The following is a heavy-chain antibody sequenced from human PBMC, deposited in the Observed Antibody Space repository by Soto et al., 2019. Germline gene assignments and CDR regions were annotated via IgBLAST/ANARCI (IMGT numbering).Heavy chain of an antibody. CDR3: ARAYTTYYYDSSGYY. CDR2: IWYDGSNK. V-gene: IGHV3-33*08. D-gene: IGHD3-22*01. Sequence: PGGSLRLSCAASGFTFSSYGMHWVRQAPGKGLEWVAVIWYDGSNKYYADSVKGRFTISRDNSKNTLYLQMNSLRAEDTAVYYCARAYTTYYYDSSGYYWGQGTLVTVSS. CDR1: GFTFSSYG. J-gene: IGHJ4*02.